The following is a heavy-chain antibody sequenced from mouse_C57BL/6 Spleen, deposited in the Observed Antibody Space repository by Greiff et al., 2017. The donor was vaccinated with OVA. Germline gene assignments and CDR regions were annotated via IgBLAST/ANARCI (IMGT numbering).Heavy chain of an antibody. J-gene: IGHJ3*01. V-gene: IGHV14-4*01. D-gene: IGHD3-2*02. Sequence: VQLQQSGAELVRPGASVKLSCTASGFNIKDDYMHWVKQRPEQGLEWIGWIDPENGDTEYASKFQGKATITADTSSNTAYLQRSSLTSEDTAVYYCTTAQAFAYWGQGTLVTVSA. CDR2: IDPENGDT. CDR3: TTAQAFAY. CDR1: GFNIKDDY.